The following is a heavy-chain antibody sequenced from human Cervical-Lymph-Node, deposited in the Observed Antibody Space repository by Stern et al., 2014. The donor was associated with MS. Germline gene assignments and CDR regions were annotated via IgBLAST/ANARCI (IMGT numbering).Heavy chain of an antibody. V-gene: IGHV1-18*01. CDR3: ARTSRRLVVASANWFDP. D-gene: IGHD2-15*01. CDR1: GYTFTSYG. J-gene: IGHJ5*02. Sequence: QVQLMQSGAEVKKPGASVKVSCKASGYTFTSYGISWVRQAPGQGLEWMGWNSAYNGNTNYAQKLQGRVTMTTDTSTSTAYMELRSLRSDDTAVYYCARTSRRLVVASANWFDPWGQGTLVTVSS. CDR2: NSAYNGNT.